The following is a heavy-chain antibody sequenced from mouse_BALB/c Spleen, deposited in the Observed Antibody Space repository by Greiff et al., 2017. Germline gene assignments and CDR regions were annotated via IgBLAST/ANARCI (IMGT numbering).Heavy chain of an antibody. V-gene: IGHV3-2*02. CDR3: ARAYDYYAMDY. J-gene: IGHJ4*01. D-gene: IGHD6-5*01. CDR1: GYSVTSDYA. CDR2: ISYSGST. Sequence: EVMLVESGPGLVKPSQSLSLTCTVTGYSVTSDYAWNWIRQFPGNKLEWMGYISYSGSTSYNPSLKSRISITRDTSKNQFFLQLNSVTTEDTATYYGARAYDYYAMDYWGQGTSVTVSS.